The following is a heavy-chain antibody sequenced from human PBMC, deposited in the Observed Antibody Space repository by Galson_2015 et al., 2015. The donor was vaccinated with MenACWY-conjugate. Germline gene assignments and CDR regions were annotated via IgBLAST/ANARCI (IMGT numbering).Heavy chain of an antibody. J-gene: IGHJ4*02. Sequence: SLRLSCAASGFTFSSYAMSWVRQAPGKGLEWVSAISGSGGSTYYADSVKGRFTISRDNSKNTLYLQMNSLRAEDTAVYYCAKDPILTGTFTVWGQGTLVTVSS. CDR3: AKDPILTGTFTV. CDR1: GFTFSSYA. CDR2: ISGSGGST. D-gene: IGHD3-9*01. V-gene: IGHV3-23*01.